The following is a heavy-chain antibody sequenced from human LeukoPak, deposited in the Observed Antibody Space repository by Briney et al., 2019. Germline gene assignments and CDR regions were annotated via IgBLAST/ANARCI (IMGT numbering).Heavy chain of an antibody. V-gene: IGHV3-30*18. Sequence: PGGSLRLSCAASGFTFSSYGMHWVRQAPGKGLEWVAVISYDGSNEYYADSVKGRFTISRDNSKNTLYLQMNSLRAEDTAVYYCAKDRFSYDSSGYLDYWGQGTLVTVSS. CDR3: AKDRFSYDSSGYLDY. CDR2: ISYDGSNE. D-gene: IGHD3-22*01. J-gene: IGHJ4*02. CDR1: GFTFSSYG.